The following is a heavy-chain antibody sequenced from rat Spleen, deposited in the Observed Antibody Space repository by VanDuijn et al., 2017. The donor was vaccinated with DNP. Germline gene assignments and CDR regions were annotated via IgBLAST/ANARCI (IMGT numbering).Heavy chain of an antibody. CDR1: GFTFSDYN. CDR2: IWGDGST. Sequence: VQLVESGGGLVQPGRSLKLSCAASGFTFSDYNMAWVRQAPGKGLEWMGIIWGDGSTNYASALKSRLSISRDTSKSQVFLTMSSLQTDDTAVYYCAATGIRDWGQGVMVTVSS. J-gene: IGHJ2*01. D-gene: IGHD1-9*01. CDR3: AATGIRD. V-gene: IGHV2-77*01.